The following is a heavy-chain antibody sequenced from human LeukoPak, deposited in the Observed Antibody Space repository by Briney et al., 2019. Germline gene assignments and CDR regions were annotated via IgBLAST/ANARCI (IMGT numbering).Heavy chain of an antibody. V-gene: IGHV1-2*02. CDR3: ARVTAYCGGDCPIFDY. J-gene: IGHJ4*02. CDR2: INPNSGGT. D-gene: IGHD2-21*02. CDR1: GYTFTDYY. Sequence: ASVKVSCKASGYTFTDYYMHWVRQAPGQGLEWMGWINPNSGGTNYAQKFQGRVTMTRDTSISTAFMELSSVTAADTAVYYCARVTAYCGGDCPIFDYWGQGTLVTVSS.